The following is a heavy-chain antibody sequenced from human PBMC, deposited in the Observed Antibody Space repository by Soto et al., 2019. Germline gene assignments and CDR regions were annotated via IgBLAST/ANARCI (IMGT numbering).Heavy chain of an antibody. CDR3: AKVTHSGYDQGGNYYYYGMDV. CDR1: GFTFSSYA. CDR2: ISGSGGST. Sequence: GESLKISCAASGFTFSSYAMSWVRQAPGKGLEWVSAISGSGGSTYYADSVKGRFTISRDNSKNTLYLQMNSLRAEDTAVYYCAKVTHSGYDQGGNYYYYGMDVWGQGTTVTVSS. J-gene: IGHJ6*02. V-gene: IGHV3-23*01. D-gene: IGHD5-12*01.